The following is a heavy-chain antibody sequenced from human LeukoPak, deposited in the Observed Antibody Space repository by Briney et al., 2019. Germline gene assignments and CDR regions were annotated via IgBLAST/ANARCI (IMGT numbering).Heavy chain of an antibody. V-gene: IGHV4-34*01. Sequence: SETLSLTCAVYGGSFSGYYWSWNRQPPGKGLEWIGEINHSGSTNYNPSLKSRVTISVDTSKNQFSLKLSSVTAADTAVYYCARESYYYYYMDVWGKGTTVTVSS. J-gene: IGHJ6*03. CDR3: ARESYYYYYMDV. CDR1: GGSFSGYY. CDR2: INHSGST.